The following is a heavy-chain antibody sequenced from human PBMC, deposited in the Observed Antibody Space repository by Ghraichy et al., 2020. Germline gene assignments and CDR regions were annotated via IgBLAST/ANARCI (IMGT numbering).Heavy chain of an antibody. CDR2: IKRKSDGETT. CDR3: STGGINWNYVGY. J-gene: IGHJ4*02. V-gene: IGHV3-15*01. Sequence: GGSLRLSCAASGFTFNNAWMSWVRQAPGKGLEWVGRIKRKSDGETTDYAEPAKGRFSISRDDSKDTLYLQMNSLKTEDTAVYYCSTGGINWNYVGYWGQGALVTVSS. D-gene: IGHD1-1*01. CDR1: GFTFNNAW.